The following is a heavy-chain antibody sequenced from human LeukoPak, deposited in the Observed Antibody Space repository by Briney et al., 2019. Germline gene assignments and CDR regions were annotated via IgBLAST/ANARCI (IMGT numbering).Heavy chain of an antibody. CDR3: AGVAGFYWNSDSFDS. CDR1: GYTFTTYG. D-gene: IGHD1-7*01. V-gene: IGHV1-18*01. J-gene: IGHJ4*02. CDR2: ISAYNGQT. Sequence: ASVKVSCKAPGYTFTTYGISWVRQAPGQGLEWMGWISAYNGQTNYAQKLQGRVTMTTDTSTKTAYMELRSLGSDDTAVYYCAGVAGFYWNSDSFDSWGQGTHVTVSS.